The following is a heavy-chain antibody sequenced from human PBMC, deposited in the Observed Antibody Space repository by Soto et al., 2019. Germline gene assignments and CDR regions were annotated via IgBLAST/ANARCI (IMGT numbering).Heavy chain of an antibody. Sequence: QVQLVQSGAEVKKPGSSVKVSCKASGGTFSSYAISWVRQAPGQGLEWMGGIIPIFGTANYAQKFQGRVTITGAESTSRAYMELSSLSSEDTAVYYCAGDASDYDILTGLGNWGQGTLVTVSS. CDR2: IIPIFGTA. CDR3: AGDASDYDILTGLGN. V-gene: IGHV1-69*01. J-gene: IGHJ4*02. CDR1: GGTFSSYA. D-gene: IGHD3-9*01.